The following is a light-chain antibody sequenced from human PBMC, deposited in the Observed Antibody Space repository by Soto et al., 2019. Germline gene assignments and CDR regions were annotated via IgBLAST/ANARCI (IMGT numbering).Light chain of an antibody. CDR1: QSVSSSY. Sequence: EIVLTQSPDTLSLSPGESATLSCRASQSVSSSYLAWYQQKPGQAPRLLIYGASNRATGIPDRFSGSGSGIDFALTISGLEPEDFVLYYCQQYGSSPRTFGQGTKVDIK. V-gene: IGKV3-20*01. J-gene: IGKJ1*01. CDR3: QQYGSSPRT. CDR2: GAS.